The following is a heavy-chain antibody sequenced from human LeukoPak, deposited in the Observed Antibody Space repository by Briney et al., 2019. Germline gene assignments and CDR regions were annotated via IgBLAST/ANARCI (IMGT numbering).Heavy chain of an antibody. CDR1: GGSISSGGYS. CDR2: IYYSGST. D-gene: IGHD2-8*01. J-gene: IGHJ6*03. V-gene: IGHV4-30-4*07. CDR3: ARGVQDHVYNYHYYYMDV. Sequence: SQTLSLTCAVSGGSISSGGYSWSWIRQPPGKGLEWIGYIYYSGSTYYNPSLKSRVTISVDTSKNQFSLKLSSVTAADTAVYYCARGVQDHVYNYHYYYMDVWGKGTTVTISS.